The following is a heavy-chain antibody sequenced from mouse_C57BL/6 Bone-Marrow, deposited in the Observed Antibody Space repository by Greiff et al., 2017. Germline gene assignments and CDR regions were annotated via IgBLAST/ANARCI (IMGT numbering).Heavy chain of an antibody. V-gene: IGHV1-54*01. D-gene: IGHD4-1*01. CDR2: INPGSGGT. J-gene: IGHJ2*01. CDR3: ARLGHFDY. CDR1: GYAFHNYL. Sequence: VQLQQSGAELVRPGPSVKVSCKASGYAFHNYLIEWVKQRPGQGLEWIGVINPGSGGTNYNEKFKGKATLTADKSSSTAYMQLSSLTSEDSAVYFCARLGHFDYWGQGTTRTVSS.